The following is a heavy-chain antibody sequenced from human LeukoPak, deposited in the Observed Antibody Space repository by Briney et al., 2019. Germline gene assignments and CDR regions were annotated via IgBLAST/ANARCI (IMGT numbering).Heavy chain of an antibody. D-gene: IGHD6-13*01. V-gene: IGHV3-74*01. CDR2: IKSDGSRT. J-gene: IGHJ3*02. CDR3: TKEVGISPWYDAVDI. CDR1: GFTFSTYW. Sequence: PGGCLRLSCAASGFTFSTYWMHWVRQAPGKGLVWVSRIKSDGSRTDYADSVKGRFTISRDNAKNTLYLQMNNLRAEDTAVYYCTKEVGISPWYDAVDIWGQGTMVTVSS.